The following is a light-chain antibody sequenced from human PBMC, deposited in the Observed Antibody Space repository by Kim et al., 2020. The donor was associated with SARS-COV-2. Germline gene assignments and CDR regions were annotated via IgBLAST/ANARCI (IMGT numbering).Light chain of an antibody. Sequence: ELTQPPSASGTPGQRVTISCSGSSSSIGSNSVNWYQQFPGTAPTLLIYSDSERPSGVPDRFSGSKSGTSASLAIGGLRSEDEADYYCAAWDDSLNGPVFGGGTQLTVL. V-gene: IGLV1-44*01. CDR3: AAWDDSLNGPV. J-gene: IGLJ3*02. CDR1: SSSIGSNS. CDR2: SDS.